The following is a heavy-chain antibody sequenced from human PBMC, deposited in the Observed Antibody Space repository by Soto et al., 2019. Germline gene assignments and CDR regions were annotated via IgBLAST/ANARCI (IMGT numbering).Heavy chain of an antibody. V-gene: IGHV5-51*01. D-gene: IGHD3-22*01. CDR3: AIYDSSGYYAFDI. Sequence: GESLKISCKGSGYSFTSYWIGWVRQMRGKGLEWMGIIYPGDSDTRYSPSFQGQVTISADKSISTAYLQWSSLKASDTAMYYCAIYDSSGYYAFDIWGQGTMVTVSS. J-gene: IGHJ3*02. CDR2: IYPGDSDT. CDR1: GYSFTSYW.